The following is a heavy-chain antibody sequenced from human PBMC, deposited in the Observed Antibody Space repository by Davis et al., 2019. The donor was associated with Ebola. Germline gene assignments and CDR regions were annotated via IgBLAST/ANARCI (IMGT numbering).Heavy chain of an antibody. Sequence: SETLSLTCTVSGGSISSGDYYWSWIRQPPGKGLEWIGYIYYSGSTNYNPSLKSRVTISVDTSKNQFSLKLSSVTAADTAVYYCASSGYYYWGLDYWGQGTLVTVSS. V-gene: IGHV4-61*08. CDR1: GGSISSGDYY. J-gene: IGHJ4*02. CDR2: IYYSGST. CDR3: ASSGYYYWGLDY. D-gene: IGHD3-22*01.